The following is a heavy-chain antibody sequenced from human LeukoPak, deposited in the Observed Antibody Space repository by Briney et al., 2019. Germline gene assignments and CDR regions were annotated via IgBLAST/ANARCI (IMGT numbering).Heavy chain of an antibody. CDR3: ARGDQAGDGIDY. CDR1: GGTFNSYT. Sequence: SVKVSCKSSGGTFNSYTITWVRQAPGQGLEWMGRIIPMLPIANYAQKFRGRVTITADKSTSTAYMELSSLTSEDTAVYYCARGDQAGDGIDYWGQGTLVTVSS. V-gene: IGHV1-69*02. J-gene: IGHJ4*02. CDR2: IIPMLPIA. D-gene: IGHD2-15*01.